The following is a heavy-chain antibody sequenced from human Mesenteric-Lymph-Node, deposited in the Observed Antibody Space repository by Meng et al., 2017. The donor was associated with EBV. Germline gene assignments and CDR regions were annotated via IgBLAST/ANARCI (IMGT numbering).Heavy chain of an antibody. Sequence: QMHLVQSGAEEKEPGASVKVSCKTSEYIFTNYYIHWVRQAPGQGLEWMGLINPSGGGTRYAQKFQGRITMTRDTSTNTVYMELNSLRSDDAAMYYCARDLAAAGTNWFDPWGQGTLVTVSS. V-gene: IGHV1-46*01. D-gene: IGHD6-13*01. J-gene: IGHJ5*02. CDR3: ARDLAAAGTNWFDP. CDR1: EYIFTNYY. CDR2: INPSGGGT.